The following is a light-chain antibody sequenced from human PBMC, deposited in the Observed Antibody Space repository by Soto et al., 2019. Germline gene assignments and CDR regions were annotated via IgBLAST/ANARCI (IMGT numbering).Light chain of an antibody. CDR2: DAS. J-gene: IGKJ4*01. Sequence: AIQLTQSPSSLSASVGDRVTITCRASQGVRSALAWYQHKPGRGPRLLIYDASTLQSGGPSRFSGSGSGTDFPLTISSLQPEDFVTYYCQQCRSPALTFGGGTKLEMK. CDR3: QQCRSPALT. CDR1: QGVRSA. V-gene: IGKV1-13*02.